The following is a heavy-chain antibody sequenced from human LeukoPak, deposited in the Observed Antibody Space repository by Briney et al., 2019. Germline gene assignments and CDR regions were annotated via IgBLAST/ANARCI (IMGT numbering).Heavy chain of an antibody. V-gene: IGHV3-21*01. CDR2: ISSSSSYI. J-gene: IGHJ4*02. CDR1: GFTFSSYS. D-gene: IGHD3-3*01. CDR3: ARALGSIFGVVIGFDY. Sequence: GGSLRLSCAASGFTFSSYSMNWVRQAPGKGLEWDSSISSSSSYIYYADSVKGRFTISRDNAKNSLYLQMNSLRAEDTAVYYCARALGSIFGVVIGFDYWGQGTLVTVSS.